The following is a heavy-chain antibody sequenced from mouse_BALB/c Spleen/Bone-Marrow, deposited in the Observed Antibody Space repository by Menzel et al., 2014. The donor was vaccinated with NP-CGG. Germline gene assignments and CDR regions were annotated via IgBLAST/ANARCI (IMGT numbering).Heavy chain of an antibody. CDR2: ISSDSGAI. J-gene: IGHJ2*01. CDR1: GFTFSSLG. V-gene: IGHV5-17*02. CDR3: TRGGNWEDFDY. Sequence: EVKLMESGGGLVQPGGSRKLSCAASGFTFSSLGMHWVRQAPEKGLEWIAYISSDSGAIFYADTVKGRFTISRDNPKNTLFQQMTSLRSEDTAIYFCTRGGNWEDFDYWGQGTTLTVSS. D-gene: IGHD4-1*01.